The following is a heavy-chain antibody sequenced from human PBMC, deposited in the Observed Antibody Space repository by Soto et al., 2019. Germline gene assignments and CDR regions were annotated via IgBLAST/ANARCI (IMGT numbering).Heavy chain of an antibody. J-gene: IGHJ4*02. Sequence: GSVSSSSYYWGWIRQPPGKGLEWIGSIYYSGSTYYNPSLKSRVTISVDTSKNQFSLKLSSVTAADTAVYYCARDYVEMASRPGIEYWGQGTLVTVSP. CDR1: GSVSSSSYY. CDR2: IYYSGST. CDR3: ARDYVEMASRPGIEY. V-gene: IGHV4-39*02. D-gene: IGHD5-12*01.